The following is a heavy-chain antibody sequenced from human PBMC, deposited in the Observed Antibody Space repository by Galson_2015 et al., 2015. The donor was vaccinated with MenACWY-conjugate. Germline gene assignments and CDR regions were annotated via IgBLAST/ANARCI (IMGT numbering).Heavy chain of an antibody. CDR2: IWSDGTKT. V-gene: IGHV3-33*08. D-gene: IGHD3-22*01. CDR3: ARDYYDSSGCTIRGPFDY. CDR1: GFTFSTYA. J-gene: IGHJ4*02. Sequence: SLRLSCAATGFTFSTYAMHWVRQAPGKGPEWVAVIWSDGTKTDYADSVKGRFTISRDNSEHKVYLQMNSLRAEDTAVYFCARDYYDSSGCTIRGPFDYWGRGTLVAVSS.